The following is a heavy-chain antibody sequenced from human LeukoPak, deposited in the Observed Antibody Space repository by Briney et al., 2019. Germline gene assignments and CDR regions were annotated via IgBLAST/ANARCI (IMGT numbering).Heavy chain of an antibody. D-gene: IGHD6-19*01. CDR3: AKGSGYSSGWYGGHFDY. CDR2: IYSGGST. CDR1: GFTVSSNY. V-gene: IGHV3-53*01. Sequence: GGSLRLSCAASGFTVSSNYMSWVRQAPGKGLEWVSVIYSGGSTYYADSVKGRFTISRDNSKNTLYLQMNSLRAEDTAVYYCAKGSGYSSGWYGGHFDYWGQGTLVTVSS. J-gene: IGHJ4*02.